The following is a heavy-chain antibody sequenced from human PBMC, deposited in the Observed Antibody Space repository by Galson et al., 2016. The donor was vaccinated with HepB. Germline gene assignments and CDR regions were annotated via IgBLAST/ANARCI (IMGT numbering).Heavy chain of an antibody. CDR2: IWYDGSNQ. J-gene: IGHJ6*02. D-gene: IGHD4-23*01. Sequence: SLSCAASGFTFSSYGIHWVRQAPGKGLGWVTIIWYDGSNQYYADSVTGRFTISRDNAKNTLYLQMNSLRAEDTAVYYCAREGLYTVAYPLYIMDVWGPGTTVTVSS. CDR3: AREGLYTVAYPLYIMDV. V-gene: IGHV3-33*01. CDR1: GFTFSSYG.